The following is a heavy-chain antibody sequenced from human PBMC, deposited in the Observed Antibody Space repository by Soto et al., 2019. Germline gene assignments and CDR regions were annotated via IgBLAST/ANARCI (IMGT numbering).Heavy chain of an antibody. V-gene: IGHV4-30-4*01. J-gene: IGHJ4*02. CDR2: IYYSGST. CDR3: ARVGLETQVY. Sequence: SETLSLTCTVSGGSISSGDYYWSWIRQPPGKGLEWIGYIYYSGSTYYNPSLESRVTISVDTSKNQFSLKLSSVTAADTAVYYCARVGLETQVYWGQGTLVTVSS. CDR1: GGSISSGDYY.